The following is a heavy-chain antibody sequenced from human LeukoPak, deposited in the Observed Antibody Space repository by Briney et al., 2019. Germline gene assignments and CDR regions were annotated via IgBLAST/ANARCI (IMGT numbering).Heavy chain of an antibody. V-gene: IGHV4-59*01. CDR1: GVSISSYH. CDR3: ASSIQLPYCGGDCYPISY. D-gene: IGHD2-21*02. Sequence: SETLSLTCTVSGVSISSYHWSWIRQPPGKGLEWIGYIYYSGSTNYNPSLKSRVTISVDTSKNQFSLKLSSVTAADTAVYYCASSIQLPYCGGDCYPISYWGQGTLVTVSS. CDR2: IYYSGST. J-gene: IGHJ4*02.